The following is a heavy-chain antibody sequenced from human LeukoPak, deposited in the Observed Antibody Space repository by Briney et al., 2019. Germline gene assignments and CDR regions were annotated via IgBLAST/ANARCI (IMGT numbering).Heavy chain of an antibody. CDR3: ATRLTTGAKAFDI. V-gene: IGHV3-23*01. CDR2: ISGSGGST. D-gene: IGHD1-1*01. Sequence: PGGSLRLSCAASGFTFSSYSMSWVRQAPGKGLEWVSVISGSGGSTYYADSVKGRFTISRDNSKNTLYLQLNSLRAEDTAVYYCATRLTTGAKAFDIWGHGTMVTVSS. J-gene: IGHJ3*02. CDR1: GFTFSSYS.